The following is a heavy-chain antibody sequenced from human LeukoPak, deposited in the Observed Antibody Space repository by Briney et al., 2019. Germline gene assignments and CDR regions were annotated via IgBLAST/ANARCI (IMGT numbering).Heavy chain of an antibody. J-gene: IGHJ6*02. D-gene: IGHD3-10*01. CDR1: GGSFSSYY. Sequence: PSETLSLTCAVYGGSFSSYYWSWIRQPPGKGLEWIGEINHSGSTNYNPSLKSRVTISVDTSKNQFSLRLSSVTAADTAVYYCARGRITMVRGVKSPFGMDVWGQGTTVTVSS. CDR2: INHSGST. CDR3: ARGRITMVRGVKSPFGMDV. V-gene: IGHV4-34*01.